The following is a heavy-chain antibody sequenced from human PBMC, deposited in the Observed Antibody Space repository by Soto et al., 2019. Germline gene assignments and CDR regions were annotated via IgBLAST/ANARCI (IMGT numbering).Heavy chain of an antibody. J-gene: IGHJ6*03. V-gene: IGHV4-31*03. CDR1: GGSISSGGYY. Sequence: PSETLSLTCTVSGGSISSGGYYWSWIRQHPGKGLEWIGYIYYSGSTYYNPSLKSRVTISVGTSKNQFSLKLSSVTAADTAVYYCARIYYGSGSGKTYYYYYMDVWGKGTTVTVS. CDR2: IYYSGST. CDR3: ARIYYGSGSGKTYYYYYMDV. D-gene: IGHD3-10*01.